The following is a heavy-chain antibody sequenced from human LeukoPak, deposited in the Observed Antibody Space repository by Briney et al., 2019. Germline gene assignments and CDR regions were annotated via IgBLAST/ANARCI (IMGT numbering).Heavy chain of an antibody. D-gene: IGHD2-2*01. CDR1: GYTFTGYY. CDR3: ARVWYQRTNWFDP. J-gene: IGHJ5*02. Sequence: ASVKVSCKASGYTFTGYYMHWVRQAPGQGLEWMGWINPNSGGTNYAQKFQGRVTMTRDTSISTAYMELSRLRSDDTAVYYCARVWYQRTNWFDPWGQGTLVTVSS. CDR2: INPNSGGT. V-gene: IGHV1-2*02.